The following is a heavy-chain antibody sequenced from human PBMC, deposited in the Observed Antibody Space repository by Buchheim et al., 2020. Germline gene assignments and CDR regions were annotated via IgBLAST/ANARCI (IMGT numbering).Heavy chain of an antibody. J-gene: IGHJ4*02. CDR3: AKSREDYGDYFDY. D-gene: IGHD4-17*01. CDR2: ISGSGGGT. V-gene: IGHV3-23*01. CDR1: GFTFSSYA. Sequence: EVQLLESGGGLVQPGGSLRLSCAASGFTFSSYAMSWVRQAPGKGLEWVSAISGSGGGTYSSDSLKGRFTLSRDNSKNTLYLQMNSLRAEDTAVYYCAKSREDYGDYFDYWGQGTL.